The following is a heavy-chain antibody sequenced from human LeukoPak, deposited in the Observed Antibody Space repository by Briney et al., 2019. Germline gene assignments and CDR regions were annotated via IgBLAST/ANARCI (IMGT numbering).Heavy chain of an antibody. CDR2: IYYSGST. J-gene: IGHJ4*02. CDR3: ARDGIAAAGLDY. CDR1: GGSFSGYY. Sequence: SETLSLTCAVYGGSFSGYYWSWIRQPPGKGLEWIGSIYYSGSTYYNPSLKSRVTISVDTSKNQFSLKLSSVTAADTAVYYCARDGIAAAGLDYWGQGTLVTVSS. V-gene: IGHV4-34*01. D-gene: IGHD6-13*01.